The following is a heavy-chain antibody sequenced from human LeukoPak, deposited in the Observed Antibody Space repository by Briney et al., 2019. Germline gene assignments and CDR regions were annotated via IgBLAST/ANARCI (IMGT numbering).Heavy chain of an antibody. J-gene: IGHJ4*02. V-gene: IGHV4-39*07. D-gene: IGHD3-10*01. CDR2: IYYSGST. CDR1: GGSISSSSYY. CDR3: VRGSTTHVLLWLGELQGFDY. Sequence: PSETLSLTCTVSGGSISSSSYYWGWLRQPPGKGLEWIVSIYYSGSTYYNPSPKSRVTISVDTSKNQFSLKLSSVTAADTAVYYCVRGSTTHVLLWLGELQGFDYWCQGTLVTVSS.